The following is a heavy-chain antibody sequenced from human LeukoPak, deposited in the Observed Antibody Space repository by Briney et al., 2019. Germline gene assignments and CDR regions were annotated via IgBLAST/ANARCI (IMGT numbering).Heavy chain of an antibody. D-gene: IGHD5-18*01. Sequence: GASVKVSCKASGYTFTGYYMHWVRQAPGQGLEWMGWINPNSGGTNYAQKFQGRDTMTRDTSISTAYMELSRLRSDDTAVYYCARVATAWIQLWLLGYWGQGTLVTVSS. J-gene: IGHJ4*02. CDR2: INPNSGGT. CDR3: ARVATAWIQLWLLGY. V-gene: IGHV1-2*02. CDR1: GYTFTGYY.